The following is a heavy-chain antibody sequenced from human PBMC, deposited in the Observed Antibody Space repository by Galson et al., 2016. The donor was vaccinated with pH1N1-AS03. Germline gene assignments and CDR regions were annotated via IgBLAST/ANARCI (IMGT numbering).Heavy chain of an antibody. Sequence: PALVKPTQTLTLTCSFSGFSLTSPGVCVTWVRQPPGKALEWLATIDSDDDKYYTTPLKTRLTISKDTSKHQVVLTMTNMDPVDTATYYCVRVWGAAAGYFDYWGPGNLVVVSS. D-gene: IGHD6-13*01. CDR2: IDSDDDK. CDR3: VRVWGAAAGYFDY. J-gene: IGHJ4*02. V-gene: IGHV2-70*20. CDR1: GFSLTSPGVC.